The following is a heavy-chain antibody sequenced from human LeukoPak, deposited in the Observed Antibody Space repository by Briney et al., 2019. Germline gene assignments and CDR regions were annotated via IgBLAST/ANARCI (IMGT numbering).Heavy chain of an antibody. D-gene: IGHD2-15*01. J-gene: IGHJ5*02. CDR2: INPNSGGT. CDR1: GYTFTGYY. Sequence: ASVKVSCKASGYTFTGYYMHWVRQAPGQGLEWMGWINPNSGGTNYAQKFQGRVTMTRDTSISTAYMELSRLRSDDTAVYYCARAGAVVDNWFDPWAREPWSPSPQ. V-gene: IGHV1-2*02. CDR3: ARAGAVVDNWFDP.